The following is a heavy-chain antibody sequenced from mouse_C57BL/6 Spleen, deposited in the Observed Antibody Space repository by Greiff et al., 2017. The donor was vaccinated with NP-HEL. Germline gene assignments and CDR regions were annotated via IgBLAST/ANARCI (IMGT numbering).Heavy chain of an antibody. V-gene: IGHV1-64*01. D-gene: IGHD2-2*01. CDR3: ARSDGYGAWFAY. CDR2: IHPNSGST. J-gene: IGHJ3*01. CDR1: GYTFTSYW. Sequence: QVQLQQPGAELVKLGASVKLSCKASGYTFTSYWMHWVKQRPGQGLEWIGMIHPNSGSTNYNEKFKSKATLTVDKSSSTAYMQLSSLTSEDSAVYYCARSDGYGAWFAYWGQGTLVTVSA.